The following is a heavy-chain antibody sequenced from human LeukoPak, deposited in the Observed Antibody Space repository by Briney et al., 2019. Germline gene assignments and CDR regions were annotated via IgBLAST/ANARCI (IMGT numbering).Heavy chain of an antibody. CDR1: GVSISRSYYC. J-gene: IGHJ2*01. CDR2: IYYSGST. CDR3: ARLRMTGELQRWYLDL. V-gene: IGHV4-39*01. D-gene: IGHD7-27*01. Sequence: PSETLSLTCTVSGVSISRSYYCWGWIRQPPGKGLEYIGNIYYSGSTYYNPSLKSRVTISVDTSKTQFSLKLNSVTAADTAVYYCARLRMTGELQRWYLDLWGRGTLVTVSS.